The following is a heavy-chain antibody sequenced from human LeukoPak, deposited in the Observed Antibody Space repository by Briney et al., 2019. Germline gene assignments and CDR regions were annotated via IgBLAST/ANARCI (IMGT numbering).Heavy chain of an antibody. CDR3: ARDAGYSYGYFDY. J-gene: IGHJ4*02. D-gene: IGHD5-18*01. CDR1: GYTLTELS. V-gene: IGHV1-24*01. CDR2: FDPEDGET. Sequence: ASVKVSCKVSGYTLTELSMHWVRQAPGKGLEWMGGFDPEDGETIYAQKFQGRVTMTRDTSTSTVYMELSSLRSEDTAVYYCARDAGYSYGYFDYWGQGTLVTVSS.